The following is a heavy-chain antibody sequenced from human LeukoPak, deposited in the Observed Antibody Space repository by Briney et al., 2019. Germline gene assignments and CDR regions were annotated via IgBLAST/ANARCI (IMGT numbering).Heavy chain of an antibody. CDR3: ARSSTDAFDI. J-gene: IGHJ3*02. CDR2: IYYRSKWYN. CDR1: GDSVSSNSAA. D-gene: IGHD2-2*01. Sequence: SQTLSLTCAISGDSVSSNSAAWNWIRQSPYRGLEWLGRIYYRSKWYNDYAVSVKSRITINPDTSKNQFSLQLNSVTPEDTAVYYCARSSTDAFDIWGQGTMVTVSS. V-gene: IGHV6-1*01.